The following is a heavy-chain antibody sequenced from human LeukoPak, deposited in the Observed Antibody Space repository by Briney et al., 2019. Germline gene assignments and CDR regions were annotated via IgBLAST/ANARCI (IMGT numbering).Heavy chain of an antibody. D-gene: IGHD5-18*01. J-gene: IGHJ4*02. Sequence: GGSLRLSCAASGFTFSNYAMNWVRQAPGKGLEWVSLISGSTGSTYYADSVKGRFSISRDNSKNTLYLQMNSLRTEDTAVYYCASEGTAMVTSSPYFDYWGQGTLVTVSS. CDR2: ISGSTGST. V-gene: IGHV3-23*01. CDR1: GFTFSNYA. CDR3: ASEGTAMVTSSPYFDY.